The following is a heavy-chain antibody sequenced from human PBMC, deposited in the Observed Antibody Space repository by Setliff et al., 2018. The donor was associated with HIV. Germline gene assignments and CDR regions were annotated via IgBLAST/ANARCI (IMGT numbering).Heavy chain of an antibody. J-gene: IGHJ3*01. D-gene: IGHD2-21*01. CDR3: AKQGFSDSLYAFDV. CDR1: GYTFTAYY. V-gene: IGHV1-2*06. CDR2: IHPNTGST. Sequence: ASVKVSCKTSGYTFTAYYIYWVRQAPGHGLELMGRIHPNTGSTNYLQEFQGRVTITRDTSMSTVYMALTGLTSDDTAVYYCAKQGFSDSLYAFDVWGQGTMVTVSS.